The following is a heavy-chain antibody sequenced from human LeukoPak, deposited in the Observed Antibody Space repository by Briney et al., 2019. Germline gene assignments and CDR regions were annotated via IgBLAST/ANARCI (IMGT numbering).Heavy chain of an antibody. D-gene: IGHD6-13*01. CDR2: ISGSGGST. Sequence: GGSLRLSCAASGFTVSSNYMSWVRQAPGKGLEWVSAISGSGGSTYYADSVKGRFTISRDNSKNTLYLQMNSLRAEDTAVYYCAKDLGSSSWYGDRFDYWGQGTLVTVSS. J-gene: IGHJ4*02. CDR1: GFTVSSNY. V-gene: IGHV3-23*01. CDR3: AKDLGSSSWYGDRFDY.